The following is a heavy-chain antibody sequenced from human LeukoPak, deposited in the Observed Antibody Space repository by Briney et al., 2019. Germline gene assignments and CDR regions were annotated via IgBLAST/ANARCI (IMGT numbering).Heavy chain of an antibody. CDR1: GGSVSTYY. Sequence: SETLSLTCTVSGGSVSTYYWNWIRQPPGKGLEWIGYIYYSGSTNYNPSLTGRVTISVDTSKNQFSLKLSSVTAADTAVYYCAREYNYYDSSGWDAFEIWGQGTMVTVSS. J-gene: IGHJ3*02. CDR3: AREYNYYDSSGWDAFEI. D-gene: IGHD3-22*01. CDR2: IYYSGST. V-gene: IGHV4-59*02.